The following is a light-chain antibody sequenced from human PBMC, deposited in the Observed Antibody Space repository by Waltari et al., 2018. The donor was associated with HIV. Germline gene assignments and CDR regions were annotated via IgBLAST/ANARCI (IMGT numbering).Light chain of an antibody. CDR2: EVT. J-gene: IGLJ2*01. V-gene: IGLV2-8*01. CDR1: SSDIGAYDS. CDR3: SSYGDNNWVL. Sequence: QSALTQPPSASGSLGQSVTISCFGSSSDIGAYDSVSWFQQLPQNAPTLLLNEVTKRPSGVPDRFSGSRSGNTAFLTVSGLQPNDTAAYFCSSYGDNNWVLFGGGTNLTVL.